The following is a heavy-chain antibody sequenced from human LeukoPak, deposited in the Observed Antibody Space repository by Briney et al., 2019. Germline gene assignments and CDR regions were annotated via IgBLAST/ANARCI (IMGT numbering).Heavy chain of an antibody. V-gene: IGHV3-23*01. Sequence: GGSLRLSCAASGFTFSSYAMSWVRQAPGKGLEWVSAISGSGGSTYYADSVKGRFTISRDNSKNTLDLQMKSLRAEDTALYYCAKDLSLTYYDFWSGPYHPRADWGQGTLVTVSS. CDR3: AKDLSLTYYDFWSGPYHPRAD. CDR1: GFTFSSYA. J-gene: IGHJ4*02. CDR2: ISGSGGST. D-gene: IGHD3-3*01.